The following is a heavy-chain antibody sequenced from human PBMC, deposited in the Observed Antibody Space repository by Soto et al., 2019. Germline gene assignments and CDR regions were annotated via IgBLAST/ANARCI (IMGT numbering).Heavy chain of an antibody. CDR2: IRTSSTYI. Sequence: GGSLRLSCAASGFNFNNFGMNWFRQAPGKGLEWVSSIRTSSTYIYYAESVKGRFTISRDNANKSLYLEMNRLGVEDTAVYYCARDRAPFCGGDCGLVDVWGQGTSVTVSS. D-gene: IGHD2-21*02. CDR3: ARDRAPFCGGDCGLVDV. J-gene: IGHJ6*02. CDR1: GFNFNNFG. V-gene: IGHV3-21*01.